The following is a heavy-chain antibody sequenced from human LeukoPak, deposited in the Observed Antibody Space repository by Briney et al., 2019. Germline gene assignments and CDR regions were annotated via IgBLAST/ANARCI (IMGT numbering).Heavy chain of an antibody. CDR3: ARVPLIQYFDWLSNFDC. CDR2: INPNSGGT. D-gene: IGHD3-9*01. Sequence: ASVKVSCKASGYTFTGYYMHWVRQAPGQGLEWMGWINPNSGGTNYAQKFQGRVTMTRDTSISTAYMELSRLRSDDTAVYYCARVPLIQYFDWLSNFDCWGQGTLVTVSS. V-gene: IGHV1-2*02. CDR1: GYTFTGYY. J-gene: IGHJ4*02.